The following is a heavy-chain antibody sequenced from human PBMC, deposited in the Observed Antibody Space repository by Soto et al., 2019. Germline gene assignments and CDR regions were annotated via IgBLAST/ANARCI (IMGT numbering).Heavy chain of an antibody. J-gene: IGHJ4*02. V-gene: IGHV3-23*01. CDR1: GFTFSSYA. CDR2: ISGSGGST. Sequence: LRLSCAASGFTFSSYAMSWVRQAPGKGLEWVSAISGSGGSTYYADSVKGRFTISRDNSKNTLYLQMNSLRAEDTAVYYCAKDPQQWLAYDYWGQGTLVTVSS. CDR3: AKDPQQWLAYDY. D-gene: IGHD6-19*01.